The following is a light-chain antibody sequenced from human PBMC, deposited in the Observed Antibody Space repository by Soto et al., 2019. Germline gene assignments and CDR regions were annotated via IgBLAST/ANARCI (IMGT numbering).Light chain of an antibody. CDR1: SSDVGGYDY. Sequence: SAVTQPPWASVSRGQSVTISCTGTSSDVGGYDYVSWYQQHPGKAPKLMIYEVTKRPSGVPDRFSGSKSGNTASLTVSGLQAEDEADYYCSSYAGSNKLIFGTGTKV. V-gene: IGLV2-8*01. CDR3: SSYAGSNKLI. J-gene: IGLJ1*01. CDR2: EVT.